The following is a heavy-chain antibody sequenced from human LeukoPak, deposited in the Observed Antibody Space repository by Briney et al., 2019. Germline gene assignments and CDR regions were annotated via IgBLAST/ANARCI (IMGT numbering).Heavy chain of an antibody. D-gene: IGHD3-3*01. J-gene: IGHJ5*02. CDR1: GGSISNYY. CDR3: ARGRVYYDFWSGYSRGWFDP. V-gene: IGHV4-59*01. Sequence: SETLSLTCTVSGGSISNYYWSWIRQPPGKELEWIGYIHYSGSTNYNPSLRSRVTMSVDTSKNQFSLKLTSVTAADTAVYYCARGRVYYDFWSGYSRGWFDPWGQGTLVTVSS. CDR2: IHYSGST.